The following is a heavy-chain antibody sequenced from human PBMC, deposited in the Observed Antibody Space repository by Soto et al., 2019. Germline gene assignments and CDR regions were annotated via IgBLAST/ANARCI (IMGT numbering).Heavy chain of an antibody. CDR2: ISWNSGSI. CDR1: GFTFDDYA. D-gene: IGHD1-7*01. CDR3: ATARNSHPGLNAFDI. Sequence: GGSLRLSCAASGFTFDDYAMHWVRQAPGKGLEWVSGISWNSGSIGYADSVKGRFTISRDNAKNSLYLQMNSLRAEDTALYYCATARNSHPGLNAFDIWGPGTMVTVS. V-gene: IGHV3-9*01. J-gene: IGHJ3*02.